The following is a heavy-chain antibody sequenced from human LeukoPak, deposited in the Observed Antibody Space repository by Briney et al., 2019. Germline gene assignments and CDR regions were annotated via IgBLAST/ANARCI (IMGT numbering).Heavy chain of an antibody. J-gene: IGHJ4*02. CDR3: ARDSSGYYTPPDY. CDR1: GFTFSSYA. CDR2: ISYDGSNK. V-gene: IGHV3-30*04. Sequence: PGGSLRLSCAASGFTFSSYAMHWVRQAPGKGLEWVAVISYDGSNKYYADSVKGRFTISRDNSKNTLYLQMNSLRAEDTAVYYCARDSSGYYTPPDYWGQGTLVTVSS. D-gene: IGHD3-22*01.